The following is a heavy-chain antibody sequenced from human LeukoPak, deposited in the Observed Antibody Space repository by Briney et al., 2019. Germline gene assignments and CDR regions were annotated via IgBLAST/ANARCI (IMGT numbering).Heavy chain of an antibody. Sequence: SETLSLTCTVSGGSISSSSYYWGWIRQPPGKGLEWIGSIYYSGSNYYNPSLKSRVTISVDTSKNQFSLKLSSVTAADTAVYYCARDPSVEMATILGNWFDPWGQGTLVTVSS. CDR2: IYYSGSN. CDR1: GGSISSSSYY. J-gene: IGHJ5*02. D-gene: IGHD5-24*01. CDR3: ARDPSVEMATILGNWFDP. V-gene: IGHV4-39*07.